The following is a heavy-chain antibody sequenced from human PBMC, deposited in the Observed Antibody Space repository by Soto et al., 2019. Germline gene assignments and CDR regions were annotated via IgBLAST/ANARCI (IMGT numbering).Heavy chain of an antibody. CDR3: ATKKPLRGAMRTNINFDF. CDR2: ITPNFNTP. CDR1: GCTFSIFF. V-gene: IGHV1-69*06. D-gene: IGHD3-10*01. Sequence: SMKVSCTASGCTFSIFFFSWVRKAPGQGLQWMGLITPNFNTPIYEQKWHGRVTVTEETVTDTAYMELSGLKSDDTAVYYCATKKPLRGAMRTNINFDFWGQGTPVTVSS. J-gene: IGHJ4*02.